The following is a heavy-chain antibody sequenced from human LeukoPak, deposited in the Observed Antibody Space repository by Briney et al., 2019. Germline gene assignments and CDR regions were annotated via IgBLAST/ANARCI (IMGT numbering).Heavy chain of an antibody. Sequence: GGSLRLSCAASGFTFSDYAMHWVRQAPGKGLEYVPAISSNGGSTYYANSVKGRFTISRDTSKNTLYLQMGSPRAEDMAGYYCARDNIAATGTGDYWGQETLVTVSS. CDR3: ARDNIAATGTGDY. D-gene: IGHD6-13*01. J-gene: IGHJ4*02. V-gene: IGHV3-64*01. CDR2: ISSNGGST. CDR1: GFTFSDYA.